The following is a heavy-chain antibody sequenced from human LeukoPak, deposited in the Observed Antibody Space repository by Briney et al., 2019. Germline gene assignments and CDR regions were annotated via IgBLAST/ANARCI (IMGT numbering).Heavy chain of an antibody. J-gene: IGHJ6*03. D-gene: IGHD3-10*01. V-gene: IGHV4-38-2*01. CDR1: GYSISSAYY. CDR2: IYHSGNT. Sequence: PSETLSLTCAVSGYSISSAYYWGWIRQPPGKGLEWIGNIYHSGNTYYNPSLKSRVTISVDTSKNQFSLNLSSVTAADTAVYYCARWKDGSGSYYLYYMDVWGRGTTVTVSS. CDR3: ARWKDGSGSYYLYYMDV.